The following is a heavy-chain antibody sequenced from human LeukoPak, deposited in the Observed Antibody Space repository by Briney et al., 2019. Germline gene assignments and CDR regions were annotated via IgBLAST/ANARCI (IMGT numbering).Heavy chain of an antibody. CDR3: VKDRFSTSPSYFDY. D-gene: IGHD2-2*01. J-gene: IGHJ4*02. CDR2: IGGTGDTT. Sequence: GGSLRLSCAAAGFTFSRSAMSWVRQAPGKGLEWVSGIGGTGDTTYYADSVKGRFIISRDNPKNTLFLQMNSLRAEDTAVYYCVKDRFSTSPSYFDYWGQGTLVAVSS. CDR1: GFTFSRSA. V-gene: IGHV3-23*01.